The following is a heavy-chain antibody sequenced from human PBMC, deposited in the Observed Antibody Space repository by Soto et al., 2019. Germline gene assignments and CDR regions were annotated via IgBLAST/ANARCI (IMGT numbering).Heavy chain of an antibody. D-gene: IGHD1-26*01. CDR2: ISAYNGNT. J-gene: IGHJ4*02. Sequence: GASVKVSCMASGYTFTSYGSSWVRQAPGQGLEWMGWISAYNGNTNYAQKLQGRVTMTTDTSTSAAYMELRSLRSDDTAVYYCARALGPGIVGFIDYWGQGTLVTVSS. CDR1: GYTFTSYG. V-gene: IGHV1-18*01. CDR3: ARALGPGIVGFIDY.